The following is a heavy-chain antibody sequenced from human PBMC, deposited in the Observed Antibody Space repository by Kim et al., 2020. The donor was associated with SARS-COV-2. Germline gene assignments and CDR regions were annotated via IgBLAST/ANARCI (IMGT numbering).Heavy chain of an antibody. Sequence: GGSLRLSCAASGFTFSSYAMHWVRQAPGKGLEWVAVISYDGSNKYYADSVKGRFTISRDNSKNTLYLQMNSLRAEDTAVYYCARPDLDIVVVPASQLFGYWGQRTLVTVSS. CDR1: GFTFSSYA. CDR3: ARPDLDIVVVPASQLFGY. D-gene: IGHD2-2*03. CDR2: ISYDGSNK. J-gene: IGHJ4*02. V-gene: IGHV3-30*04.